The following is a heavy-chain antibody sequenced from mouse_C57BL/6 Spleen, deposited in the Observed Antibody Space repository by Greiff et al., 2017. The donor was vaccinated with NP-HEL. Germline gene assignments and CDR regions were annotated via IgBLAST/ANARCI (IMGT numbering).Heavy chain of an antibody. D-gene: IGHD1-1*02. CDR1: GYTFTDYY. Sequence: EVQLQESGPVLVKPGASVKMSCKASGYTFTDYYMNWVKQSHGKSLEWIGVINPYNGGTSYNQKFKGKATLTVDKSSSTAYMELNSLTSEDSAVYYCARSFGTHYAMDYWGQGTSVTVSS. V-gene: IGHV1-19*01. CDR3: ARSFGTHYAMDY. J-gene: IGHJ4*01. CDR2: INPYNGGT.